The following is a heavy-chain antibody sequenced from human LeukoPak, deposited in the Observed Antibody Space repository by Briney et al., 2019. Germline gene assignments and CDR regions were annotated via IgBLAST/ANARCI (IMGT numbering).Heavy chain of an antibody. J-gene: IGHJ5*02. CDR3: AREDWNYGYNWFDP. CDR1: GGSISSYY. CDR2: IYYSGST. V-gene: IGHV4-59*01. Sequence: PSETLSLTCAVSGGSISSYYWSWIRQPPGKGLEWIGYIYYSGSTNYNPSLKSRVTISVDTSKNQFSLKLSSVTAADTAVYYCAREDWNYGYNWFDPWGQGTLVTVSS. D-gene: IGHD1-7*01.